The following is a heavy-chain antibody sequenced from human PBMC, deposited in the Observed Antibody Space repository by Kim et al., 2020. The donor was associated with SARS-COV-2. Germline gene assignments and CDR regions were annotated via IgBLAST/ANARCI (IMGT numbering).Heavy chain of an antibody. V-gene: IGHV4-59*01. Sequence: PPLRSRVTISVDTSKNQFSLKLSSVTAADTAVYYCARDGIAVAGTNWFDPWGQGTLVTVSS. D-gene: IGHD6-19*01. CDR3: ARDGIAVAGTNWFDP. J-gene: IGHJ5*02.